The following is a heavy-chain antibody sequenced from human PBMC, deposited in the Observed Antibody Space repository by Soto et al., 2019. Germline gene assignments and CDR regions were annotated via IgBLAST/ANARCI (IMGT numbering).Heavy chain of an antibody. D-gene: IGHD2-21*01. CDR1: GAALNSGNYF. CDR2: IYVTGAV. J-gene: IGHJ5*02. CDR3: ARLRIATNNYKWFDP. V-gene: IGHV4-31*03. Sequence: SETLSLTCSVSGAALNSGNYFWSWIRQVPGKGLEWIGHIYVTGAVDYNPSLRDRITISQDTSERQFSLNLRLVTAADTAVYYCARLRIATNNYKWFDPWGQGTLVTVSS.